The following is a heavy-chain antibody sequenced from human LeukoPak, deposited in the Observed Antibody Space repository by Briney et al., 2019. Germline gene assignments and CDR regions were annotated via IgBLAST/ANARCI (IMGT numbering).Heavy chain of an antibody. CDR2: ISGSGDST. CDR3: AKARIQLWFVVGY. V-gene: IGHV3-23*01. J-gene: IGHJ4*02. CDR1: AFTFSTYA. Sequence: PGGSLRLSCAASAFTFSTYAMSWVRQAPGKGLEWVSAISGSGDSTFYADSVKGRFTISRDNSKNTLYLQMNSLRAEDTAVYYCAKARIQLWFVVGYWGQGTPVTVSS. D-gene: IGHD5-18*01.